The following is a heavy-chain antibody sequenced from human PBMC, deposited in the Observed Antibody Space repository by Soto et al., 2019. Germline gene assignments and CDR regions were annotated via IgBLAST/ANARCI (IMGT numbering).Heavy chain of an antibody. Sequence: ASVKVSCKASGYTFTGYYMHWVRQAPGQGLEWMGWINPNSGGTNYAQKFQGRVTMTRDTSIRTAYMELSRLRSDDTAVYYCAVLLWFGETNFFEDYWGQGTLVTVSS. CDR1: GYTFTGYY. V-gene: IGHV1-2*02. CDR3: AVLLWFGETNFFEDY. D-gene: IGHD3-10*01. J-gene: IGHJ4*02. CDR2: INPNSGGT.